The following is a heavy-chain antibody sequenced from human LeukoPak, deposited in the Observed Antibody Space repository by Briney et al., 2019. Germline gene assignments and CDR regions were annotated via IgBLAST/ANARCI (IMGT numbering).Heavy chain of an antibody. CDR2: INPSGGST. D-gene: IGHD3-16*01. J-gene: IGHJ4*02. Sequence: ASVKVSCKASGYSFTSYHTHWVRQAPGQGLEWMGIINPSGGSTRYAQKFQGRVTMTTDTSTSTAYMELRSLRSDDTAVYYCVRGGSYFDYWGQGTLVTVSS. V-gene: IGHV1-46*01. CDR3: VRGGSYFDY. CDR1: GYSFTSYH.